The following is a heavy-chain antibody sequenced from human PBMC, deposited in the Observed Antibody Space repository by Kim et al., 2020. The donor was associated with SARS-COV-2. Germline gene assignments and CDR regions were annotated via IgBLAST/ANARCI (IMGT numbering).Heavy chain of an antibody. CDR1: GFTFSSYA. Sequence: GGSLRLSCAASGFTFSSYAMSWVRQAPGKGLEWVSAISSSGGITYYADSVKGRFTISRDNSKNTLYLQMNSLRAEDTAVYYCAKAGALSGYEKGDFDYWGQRTLVTVSS. CDR2: ISSSGGIT. D-gene: IGHD5-12*01. CDR3: AKAGALSGYEKGDFDY. V-gene: IGHV3-23*01. J-gene: IGHJ4*02.